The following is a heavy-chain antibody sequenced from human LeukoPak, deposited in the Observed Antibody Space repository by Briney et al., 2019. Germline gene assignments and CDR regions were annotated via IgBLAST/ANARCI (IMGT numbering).Heavy chain of an antibody. Sequence: GGSLRLSCAASGITFSSYAMSWVRQAPGKGLEWVSSITGSGGSTYYADSVKGRFTISRDNSKNTLYQQMNSLRAEDTAVYYCAKRTKSGWSTDAFDIWGQGTKVAVSS. D-gene: IGHD6-19*01. CDR2: ITGSGGST. CDR3: AKRTKSGWSTDAFDI. J-gene: IGHJ3*02. CDR1: GITFSSYA. V-gene: IGHV3-23*01.